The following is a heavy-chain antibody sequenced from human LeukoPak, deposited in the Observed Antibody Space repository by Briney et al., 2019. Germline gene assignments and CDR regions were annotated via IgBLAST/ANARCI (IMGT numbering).Heavy chain of an antibody. CDR1: GFTFSSYT. Sequence: GGSLRLSCAASGFTFSSYTMSWVRQAPGKGLEWVSTITTSDGNTYYADSVKGRFTISRDNSKNTLYLQMNSLRAEDTAVYYCAKAVSSGPAAWLAAPDYWGQGTLVTVSS. V-gene: IGHV3-23*01. D-gene: IGHD6-19*01. J-gene: IGHJ4*02. CDR3: AKAVSSGPAAWLAAPDY. CDR2: ITTSDGNT.